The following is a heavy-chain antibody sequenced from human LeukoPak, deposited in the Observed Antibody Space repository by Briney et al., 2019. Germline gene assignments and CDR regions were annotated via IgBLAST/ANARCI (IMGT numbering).Heavy chain of an antibody. CDR1: GGSISSSSYY. J-gene: IGHJ4*02. CDR3: ARGPGIAAAGPFDY. CDR2: IYYSGST. D-gene: IGHD6-13*01. V-gene: IGHV4-39*01. Sequence: PSETLSLTCTVSGGSISSSSYYWGWIRQPPGKGLEWIGSIYYSGSTYYNPSLKSRVTISVDTSKNQFSLKLSSVTAADTAVYYCARGPGIAAAGPFDYWGQGTLVTVSS.